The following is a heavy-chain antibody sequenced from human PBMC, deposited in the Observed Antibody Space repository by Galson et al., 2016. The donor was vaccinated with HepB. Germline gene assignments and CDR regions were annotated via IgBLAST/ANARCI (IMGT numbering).Heavy chain of an antibody. CDR2: MNPKSGNT. Sequence: SVKVSCKASGYTFTNYDINWVRQATGQGLEWMGWMNPKSGNTGYAQKFQGRVTMTRNTSISTAYMELNSLRSEDPAVYYCSVPPWGYSYGRFDCWGQGTLVTVSS. J-gene: IGHJ4*02. CDR3: SVPPWGYSYGRFDC. CDR1: GYTFTNYD. D-gene: IGHD5-18*01. V-gene: IGHV1-8*01.